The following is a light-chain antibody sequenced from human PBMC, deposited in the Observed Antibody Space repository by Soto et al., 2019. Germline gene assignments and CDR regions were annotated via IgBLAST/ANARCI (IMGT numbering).Light chain of an antibody. CDR2: EGS. J-gene: IGLJ1*01. V-gene: IGLV2-23*01. CDR1: RSDVGSYNL. CDR3: CSYAGSSTYV. Sequence: QSVLTPPASVSGSPGQSITISCTGTRSDVGSYNLVSWYQQHPGKAPKLMIYEGSKRPSGVSNRFSGSKSGNTASLTISGLQAEDEADYYCCSYAGSSTYVFGTGTKVTVL.